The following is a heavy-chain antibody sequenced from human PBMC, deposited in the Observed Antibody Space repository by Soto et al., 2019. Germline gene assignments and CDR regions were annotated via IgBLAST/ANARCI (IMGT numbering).Heavy chain of an antibody. CDR2: IYYSGST. J-gene: IGHJ4*02. CDR1: GGSISSYY. V-gene: IGHV4-59*01. Sequence: SETLSLTCTVSGGSISSYYWSWIRQPPGKGLEWIGYIYYSGSTNYNPSLKSRVTISVDTSKNQFSLKLSSVTAADTAVYYCARSAGGGAQDYWGQGTLVTVSS. CDR3: ARSAGGGAQDY. D-gene: IGHD3-16*01.